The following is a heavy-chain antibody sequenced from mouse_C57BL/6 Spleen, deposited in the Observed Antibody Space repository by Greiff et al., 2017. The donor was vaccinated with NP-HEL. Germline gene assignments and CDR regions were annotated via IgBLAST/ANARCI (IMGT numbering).Heavy chain of an antibody. Sequence: QVQLQQSGAELVRPGTSVKVSCKASGYAFTNYLIEWVKQRPGQGLEWIGVINPGSGGTNYNEKFKGKATLTADKSSSTAYMQLSSLTSEDSAVYFCARWSYYYGSDYWGKGTTLTVSS. CDR3: ARWSYYYGSDY. CDR2: INPGSGGT. D-gene: IGHD1-1*01. V-gene: IGHV1-54*01. CDR1: GYAFTNYL. J-gene: IGHJ2*01.